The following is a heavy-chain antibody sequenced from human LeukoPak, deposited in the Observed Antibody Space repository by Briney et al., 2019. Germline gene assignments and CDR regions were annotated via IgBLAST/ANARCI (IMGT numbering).Heavy chain of an antibody. CDR1: GGSMTSYY. V-gene: IGHV4-59*01. CDR2: IFNSGST. D-gene: IGHD6-13*01. Sequence: SETLSLTCTVSGGSMTSYYWNWIRQPPGKGLEWIGFIFNSGSTNYNPSLQSRVAISVDTSKNQFSLKLSSVTAADTAVYYCARVGSSWSYYYYGMDVWGQGTTVTVSS. CDR3: ARVGSSWSYYYYGMDV. J-gene: IGHJ6*02.